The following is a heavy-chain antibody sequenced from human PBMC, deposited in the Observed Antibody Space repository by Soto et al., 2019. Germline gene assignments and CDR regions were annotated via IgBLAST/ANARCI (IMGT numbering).Heavy chain of an antibody. D-gene: IGHD3-3*01. CDR2: IDPSDSYT. V-gene: IGHV5-10-1*01. Sequence: PGESLKISCKGSGYSFTSYWISWVRQMPGKGLEWMGRIDPSDSYTNYSPSFQGHVTISADKSISTAYLQWSSLKASDTAMYYCAWAPRSEEIYDPTENYYYGMDVWGQGTTVTVSS. J-gene: IGHJ6*02. CDR1: GYSFTSYW. CDR3: AWAPRSEEIYDPTENYYYGMDV.